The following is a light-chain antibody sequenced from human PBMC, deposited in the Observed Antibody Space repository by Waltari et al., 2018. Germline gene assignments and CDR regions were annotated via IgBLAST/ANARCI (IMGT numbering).Light chain of an antibody. CDR2: DVN. J-gene: IGLJ1*01. V-gene: IGLV2-14*03. CDR1: SSDIGAYNF. CDR3: SSYTTGSTRYV. Sequence: QSALTQPASVSGSPGQSITISCTGTSSDIGAYNFVSWYQKHPGIGPKVMIYDVNTRPSGVSSRFSGAKSGNTASLTISVLRVEDESDYYCSSYTTGSTRYVFASWTKVTV.